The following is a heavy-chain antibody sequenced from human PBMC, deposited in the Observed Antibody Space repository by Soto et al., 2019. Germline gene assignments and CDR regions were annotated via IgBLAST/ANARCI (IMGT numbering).Heavy chain of an antibody. CDR2: INYSGST. D-gene: IGHD3-3*01. J-gene: IGHJ4*02. CDR1: GGSFSAYY. CDR3: ARILEWLDY. Sequence: TSETLSLTCAVYGGSFSAYYWTWIRQPPGKGLEWIGYINYSGSTNYNPTLKSRVTISVDTSKNQFSLKLSSVTAADTAVYYCARILEWLDYWGQGTLVTVSS. V-gene: IGHV4-34*01.